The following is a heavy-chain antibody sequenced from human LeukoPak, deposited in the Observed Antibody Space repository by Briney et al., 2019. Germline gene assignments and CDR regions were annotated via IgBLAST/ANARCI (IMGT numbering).Heavy chain of an antibody. Sequence: GGSLGLSCAASGFTFSSYAMSWVRQAPGKGLEWVSAISGSGGSTYYADSVKGRFTISRDNSKNTLYLQMNSLRAEDTAVYYCAKDRYYGSGSYYWFDPWGQGTLVTVSS. CDR3: AKDRYYGSGSYYWFDP. V-gene: IGHV3-23*01. CDR2: ISGSGGST. CDR1: GFTFSSYA. D-gene: IGHD3-10*01. J-gene: IGHJ5*02.